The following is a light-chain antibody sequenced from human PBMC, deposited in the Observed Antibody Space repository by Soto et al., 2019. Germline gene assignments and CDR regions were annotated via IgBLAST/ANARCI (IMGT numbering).Light chain of an antibody. V-gene: IGLV2-8*01. CDR1: SGDVGKYDY. CDR3: CAYAGTSVSV. J-gene: IGLJ1*01. Sequence: QSVLAQAPCASGSPGQSVTISWAGTSGDVGKYDYVSWFQHHPGKAPKLIIYEVSKRPSGVPDRFSGSKSGSTASLAISGIQAEDEADFYWCAYAGTSVSVFAT. CDR2: EVS.